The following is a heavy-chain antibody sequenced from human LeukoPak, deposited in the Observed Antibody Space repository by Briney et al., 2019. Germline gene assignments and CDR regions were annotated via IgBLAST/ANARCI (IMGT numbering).Heavy chain of an antibody. CDR1: GGSISSYY. D-gene: IGHD3-10*01. J-gene: IGHJ6*03. CDR3: VSTYYYGSGPNSLYYMDV. CDR2: IYYSGST. V-gene: IGHV4-59*01. Sequence: SENLSLTCTVYGGSISSYYLSWLRQPPGKGLEWIGYIYYSGSTNYNASLKSRVTISVDTSKNQFSLKLSSVTAADTSVYYCVSTYYYGSGPNSLYYMDVKGKGTTVTVSS.